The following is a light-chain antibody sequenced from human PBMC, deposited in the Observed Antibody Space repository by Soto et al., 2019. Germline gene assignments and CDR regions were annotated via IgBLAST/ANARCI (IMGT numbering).Light chain of an antibody. Sequence: QSALTQPASVSGSPGQSITISCTGTSRDVGGYNYVSWHQQHPGKAPKVIITEVSNRPSGVSNRFSGSKSGNTASLTISGLQAEDEADYYCRSYISSSPVVVFGGGTKLTVL. V-gene: IGLV2-14*01. CDR1: SRDVGGYNY. CDR2: EVS. CDR3: RSYISSSPVVV. J-gene: IGLJ2*01.